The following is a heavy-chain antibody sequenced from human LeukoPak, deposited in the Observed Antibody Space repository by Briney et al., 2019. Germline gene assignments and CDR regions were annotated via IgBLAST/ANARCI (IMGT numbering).Heavy chain of an antibody. CDR3: VKEGLYRSSEDLDQ. Sequence: PGGSLRLSCAASGFTSIDGMHWVRPAPGKSLEWLSFINYDGNIKLYSDYVKGRFTSSRDNSKNTLYLQMNSLRDEDTAVYYCVKEGLYRSSEDLDQWGQGTLVRVSS. V-gene: IGHV3-30*02. CDR1: GFTSIDG. CDR2: INYDGNIK. J-gene: IGHJ4*02. D-gene: IGHD6-19*01.